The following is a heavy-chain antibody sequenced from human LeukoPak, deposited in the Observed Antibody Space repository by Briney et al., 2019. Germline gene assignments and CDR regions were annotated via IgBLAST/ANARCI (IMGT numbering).Heavy chain of an antibody. CDR2: ISGSGGST. CDR3: AKGFTSYGYSYGLFDY. J-gene: IGHJ4*02. D-gene: IGHD5-18*01. V-gene: IGHV3-23*01. CDR1: GFTFSSYA. Sequence: GGSLRLSCAASGFTFSSYAMSWVRQAPGKGLEWVLAISGSGGSTYYAGSVKGRFTISRDNSKNTLYLQINSLRAEDTAVYYCAKGFTSYGYSYGLFDYWGQGTLVTVSS.